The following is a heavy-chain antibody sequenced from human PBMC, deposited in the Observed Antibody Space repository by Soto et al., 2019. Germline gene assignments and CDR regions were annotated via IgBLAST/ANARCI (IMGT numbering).Heavy chain of an antibody. CDR2: ISWNSGNI. Sequence: EVQLVESGGGLVQPGRSLRLSCVGSGFTFEDYAMHWVRQAPGKGLEWVSSISWNSGNIGYADSVKGRFTISRDNAKNALYLQMNSLKPEDTAFYYCATDLGLEDYFIWSWGQGALVDVS. CDR1: GFTFEDYA. CDR3: ATDLGLEDYFIWS. V-gene: IGHV3-9*01. J-gene: IGHJ5*02. D-gene: IGHD4-17*01.